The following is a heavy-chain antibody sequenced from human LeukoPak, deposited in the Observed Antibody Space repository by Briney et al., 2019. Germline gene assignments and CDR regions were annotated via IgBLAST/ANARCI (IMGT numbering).Heavy chain of an antibody. CDR2: ISYDGSNK. V-gene: IGHV3-30*18. D-gene: IGHD3-10*01. Sequence: GGSLRLSCAASGFTFSSYGMHWVRQAPGKGLEWVAVISYDGSNKYYADSVKGRFTISRDNSKNTLYLQMNSLRAEDTAVYYCAKDPTGIWFGEPSDIWGQGTMVTVSS. CDR3: AKDPTGIWFGEPSDI. CDR1: GFTFSSYG. J-gene: IGHJ3*02.